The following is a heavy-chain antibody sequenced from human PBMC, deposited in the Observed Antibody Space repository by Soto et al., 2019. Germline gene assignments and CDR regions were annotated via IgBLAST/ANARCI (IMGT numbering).Heavy chain of an antibody. D-gene: IGHD2-2*01. V-gene: IGHV4-34*01. CDR2: ISHSGST. CDR3: ARRPAVVPAAIDYYGMDV. Sequence: ETLSLTCAVYGGSFSGYYWSWIRQPPGKGLEWIGEISHSGSTNYNPSLKSRVTISVDTSKNQFSLKLSSVTAADTAVYYCARRPAVVPAAIDYYGMDVWGQGTTVTVSS. J-gene: IGHJ6*02. CDR1: GGSFSGYY.